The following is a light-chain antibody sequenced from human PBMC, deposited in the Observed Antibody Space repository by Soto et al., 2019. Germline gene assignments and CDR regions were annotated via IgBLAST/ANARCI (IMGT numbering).Light chain of an antibody. V-gene: IGLV2-8*01. Sequence: QSALTQPPSASGSPGQSVTISCTGTSSDVGGYDYVSWYQQHPGKAPKLIIYEVSKRPSGVPDRFFGSKSGNTASLTVSGIQAEDEADYYCNSYAGSTLWVFGGGTKLTVL. J-gene: IGLJ3*02. CDR2: EVS. CDR1: SSDVGGYDY. CDR3: NSYAGSTLWV.